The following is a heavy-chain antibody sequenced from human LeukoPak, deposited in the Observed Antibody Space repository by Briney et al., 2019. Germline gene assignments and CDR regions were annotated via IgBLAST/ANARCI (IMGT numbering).Heavy chain of an antibody. CDR3: AKGPLLGDY. J-gene: IGHJ4*02. V-gene: IGHV3-11*01. Sequence: GGSLRLSCAASGFIFSDYYMSWIRQAPGKGLEWVSYISSSGSTMYYTDSVKGRFTISRDNSKNTLYLQMSSLRAEDTAVYYCAKGPLLGDYWGQGTLVTVSS. D-gene: IGHD3-16*01. CDR2: ISSSGSTM. CDR1: GFIFSDYY.